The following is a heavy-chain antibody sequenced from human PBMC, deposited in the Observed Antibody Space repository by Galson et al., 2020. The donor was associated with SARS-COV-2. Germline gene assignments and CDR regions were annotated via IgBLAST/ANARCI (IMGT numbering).Heavy chain of an antibody. CDR2: IYPGDSDT. Sequence: GESLKISCRASGYIFTNYWIAWVRQMPGKGLEWMGIIYPGDSDTRYNVSFQGQVTISADKSINTAYLQWSSLRASDTAMYYCARQGTSGLQWVGRWGQGSLVTVCS. V-gene: IGHV5-51*01. J-gene: IGHJ5*02. CDR3: ARQGTSGLQWVGR. CDR1: GYIFTNYW. D-gene: IGHD2-8*01.